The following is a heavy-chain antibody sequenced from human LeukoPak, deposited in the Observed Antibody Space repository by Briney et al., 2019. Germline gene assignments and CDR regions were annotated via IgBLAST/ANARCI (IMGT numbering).Heavy chain of an antibody. CDR2: VSWNGGSI. J-gene: IGHJ3*01. V-gene: IGHV3-9*01. CDR3: VKGRWPQLWDAFDV. CDR1: GFTFDDYA. D-gene: IGHD3-16*01. Sequence: GRSLRLSCAASGFTFDDYAMHWVRQAPGKGLEWVSGVSWNGGSIAYVDSVKGRFTISRDNAKNSLYLQMKSLRVEDTALYYCVKGRWPQLWDAFDVWGQGTMVTVSS.